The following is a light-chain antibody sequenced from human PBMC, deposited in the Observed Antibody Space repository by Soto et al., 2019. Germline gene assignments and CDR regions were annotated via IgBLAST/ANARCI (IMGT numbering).Light chain of an antibody. CDR3: QQHNSYPLT. V-gene: IGKV3-15*01. J-gene: IGKJ4*01. Sequence: EIGMAQSPDTLSVSQGDRATRSCRASQTIRSDLAWYQQKPGQAPRLLISDASTMATSIPARFNGSGSGTEFTLTISSLQPEDFATYYCQQHNSYPLTFGGGTKVDI. CDR2: DAS. CDR1: QTIRSD.